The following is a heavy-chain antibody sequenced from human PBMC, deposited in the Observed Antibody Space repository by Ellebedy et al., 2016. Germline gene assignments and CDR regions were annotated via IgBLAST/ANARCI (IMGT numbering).Heavy chain of an antibody. CDR3: ARNSAAAAMAYGMDV. D-gene: IGHD2-2*01. CDR2: ISYSGST. V-gene: IGHV4-59*01. Sequence: SETLSLXCTVSGGSISSYYWNWIRQPPGKELEWIGYISYSGSTNYNPSLTSRVTISVDTSKNQFSLKLGSVTAADTAVYYCARNSAAAAMAYGMDVWGQGTTVSVSS. CDR1: GGSISSYY. J-gene: IGHJ6*02.